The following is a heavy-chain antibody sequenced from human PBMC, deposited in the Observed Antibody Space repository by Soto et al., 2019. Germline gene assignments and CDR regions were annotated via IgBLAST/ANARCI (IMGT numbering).Heavy chain of an antibody. D-gene: IGHD2-15*01. Sequence: EVQLVESGGGLVKPGGSLRLSCAASGFTFSSYSMNWVRQAPGKGLEWVSSISSSSSYIYYADSVKGRFTISRDNAKNSRYLQMNSLRAADTAVYYCARAIVYCSGGSCYSHAFDIWGQGTIVTVSS. V-gene: IGHV3-21*01. CDR1: GFTFSSYS. J-gene: IGHJ3*02. CDR3: ARAIVYCSGGSCYSHAFDI. CDR2: ISSSSSYI.